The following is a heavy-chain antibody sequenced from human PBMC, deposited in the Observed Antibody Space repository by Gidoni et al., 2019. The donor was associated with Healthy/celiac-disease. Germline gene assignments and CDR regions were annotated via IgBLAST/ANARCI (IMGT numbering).Heavy chain of an antibody. D-gene: IGHD6-13*01. Sequence: QVQLQESGPGLVKPSETLSLTFTVSGSPISSYYWSWLRQPPGKGLEWIGYIYYSGSTNYNPPLKSRVTISVDTSKDQFSLKLSSVTAADTAVYYCARIMAAAGDYGMDVWGQGTTVTVSS. CDR2: IYYSGST. J-gene: IGHJ6*02. V-gene: IGHV4-59*01. CDR3: ARIMAAAGDYGMDV. CDR1: GSPISSYY.